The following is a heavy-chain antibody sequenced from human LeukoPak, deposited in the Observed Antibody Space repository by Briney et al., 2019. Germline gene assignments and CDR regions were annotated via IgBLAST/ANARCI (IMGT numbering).Heavy chain of an antibody. CDR3: ARLYYYGSGRFSAFDI. V-gene: IGHV4-4*07. CDR2: IYTSETT. Sequence: SETLSLTCTVSGDSISSYYWSWIRQPAGKGLEWVGRIYTSETTNYNPSLKGRVTMSVDMSKNQLSLKLSSVTAADTAVYYCARLYYYGSGRFSAFDIWGQGTMVTVSS. J-gene: IGHJ3*02. CDR1: GDSISSYY. D-gene: IGHD3-10*01.